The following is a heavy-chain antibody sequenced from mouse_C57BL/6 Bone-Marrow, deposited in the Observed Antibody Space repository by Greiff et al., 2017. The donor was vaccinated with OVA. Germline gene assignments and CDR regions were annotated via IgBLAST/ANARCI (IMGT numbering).Heavy chain of an antibody. V-gene: IGHV1-76*01. D-gene: IGHD2-2*01. CDR2: IYPGSGNI. CDR3: ARAERLRDSFDD. CDR1: GYTFTDYY. Sequence: VQLQQSGAELVRPGASVKLSCKASGYTFTDYYISWVKQRPGQGLEWIARIYPGSGNIYYNEKFKGKATLTAEKSSSTAYMQLSSLTSDDSAVYVCARAERLRDSFDDWGQGTTLTVSS. J-gene: IGHJ2*01.